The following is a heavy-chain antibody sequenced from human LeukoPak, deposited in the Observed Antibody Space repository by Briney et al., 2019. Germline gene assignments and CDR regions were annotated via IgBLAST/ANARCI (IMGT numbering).Heavy chain of an antibody. CDR2: ISDNEGTT. J-gene: IGHJ4*02. CDR1: GFTFNYYA. CDR3: ARHDSFIPY. D-gene: IGHD5-18*01. V-gene: IGHV3-23*01. Sequence: GSLRLSCAASGFTFNYYAMSWVRQAPGKGLEWVSGISDNEGTTYYTDSVKGRFTISRDNTKNTVYLQMNNLRADDTAVYFCARHDSFIPYWGQGTLVTVSS.